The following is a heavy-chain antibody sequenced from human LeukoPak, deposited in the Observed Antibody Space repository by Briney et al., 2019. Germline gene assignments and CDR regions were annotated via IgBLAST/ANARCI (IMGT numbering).Heavy chain of an antibody. D-gene: IGHD3/OR15-3a*01. CDR2: IFPSGSA. J-gene: IGHJ4*02. CDR1: TGSLSSGRYY. CDR3: ARQAPLDGDFDF. V-gene: IGHV4-61*02. Sequence: SETLSLTCTVSTGSLSSGRYYWSWIRQPAGTGLEWLGRIFPSGSANYSPSLKSRVTISVDTSKNQFSLILNSVTAADTAVYYCARQAPLDGDFDFWGQGTLVTVSS.